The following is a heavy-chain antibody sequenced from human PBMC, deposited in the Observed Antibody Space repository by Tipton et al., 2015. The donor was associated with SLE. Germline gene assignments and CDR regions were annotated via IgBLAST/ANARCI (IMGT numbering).Heavy chain of an antibody. CDR1: GGSISSSSYY. CDR2: IYYSGST. D-gene: IGHD3-22*01. CDR3: ARGHAGGYYYALPY. J-gene: IGHJ4*02. V-gene: IGHV4-61*05. Sequence: LRLSCTVSGGSISSSSYYWGWIRQPPGKGLEWTGYIYYSGSTNYNPSPKSRVTISVDTSKNQFSLKLSSVTAADTAVYYCARGHAGGYYYALPYWGQGTLVTVSS.